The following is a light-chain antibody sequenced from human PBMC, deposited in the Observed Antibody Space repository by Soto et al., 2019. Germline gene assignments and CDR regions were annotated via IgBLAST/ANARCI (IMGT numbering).Light chain of an antibody. J-gene: IGKJ1*01. CDR1: QSVSTS. CDR2: DAS. CDR3: QEQGLCPT. Sequence: IVLTQSPATLSLSPGERAALSCRASQSVSTSLAWYQHKPGQAPRLIIYDASKRAPGIPARFSGSGSGTDFTLTIASPEPEDFAVYYCQEQGLCPTCGQGTKVEGK. V-gene: IGKV3-11*01.